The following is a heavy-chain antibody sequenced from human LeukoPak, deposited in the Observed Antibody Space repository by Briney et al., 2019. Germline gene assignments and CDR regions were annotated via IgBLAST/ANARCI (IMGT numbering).Heavy chain of an antibody. Sequence: PGGSLRLSCAASGFTFSSYAMHWVRQAPGKGLEWVAVIWYDGSNKYYADSVKGRFTISRDNSKNTLYLQMNSLRAEDTAVYYCARVDYDGDFPRYYYYYGMDVWGQGTTVTVSS. V-gene: IGHV3-33*08. D-gene: IGHD4-17*01. CDR2: IWYDGSNK. CDR3: ARVDYDGDFPRYYYYYGMDV. CDR1: GFTFSSYA. J-gene: IGHJ6*02.